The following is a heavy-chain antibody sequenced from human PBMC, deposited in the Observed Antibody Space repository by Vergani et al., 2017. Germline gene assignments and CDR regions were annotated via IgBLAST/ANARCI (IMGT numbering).Heavy chain of an antibody. V-gene: IGHV4-39*07. CDR3: ARVMVGATTVWFDP. D-gene: IGHD1-26*01. Sequence: QMQLQESGPGLVKASETLSLTCTVSGDSIISRSYYWGWIRQPPGKGLEWIGSIYTSGSTNYNPSLKSRVTISVDTSKNQFSLKLSSVTAADTAVYYCARVMVGATTVWFDPWGQGTLVTVSS. CDR1: GDSIISRSYY. CDR2: IYTSGST. J-gene: IGHJ5*02.